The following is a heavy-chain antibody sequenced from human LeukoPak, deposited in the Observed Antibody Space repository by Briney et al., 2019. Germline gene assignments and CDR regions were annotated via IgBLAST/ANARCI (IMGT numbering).Heavy chain of an antibody. V-gene: IGHV1-8*01. CDR3: ARVGYSYGHDNGYYFDY. Sequence: ASVKVSCKASGYTFTSYDINWVRQATGQGLEWMGWMNPNSGNTGYAQKFQGRVTMTRNTSISTAYMELSSLRSEDTAVYYCARVGYSYGHDNGYYFDYWGQGTLVPVSS. CDR1: GYTFTSYD. CDR2: MNPNSGNT. D-gene: IGHD5-18*01. J-gene: IGHJ4*02.